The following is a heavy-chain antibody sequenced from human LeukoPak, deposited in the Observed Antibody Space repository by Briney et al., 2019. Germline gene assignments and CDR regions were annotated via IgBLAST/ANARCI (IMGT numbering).Heavy chain of an antibody. CDR2: ISGSSGYI. D-gene: IGHD2-21*02. V-gene: IGHV3-21*01. CDR1: GFTFSSYT. CDR3: ARDRGAYCGGDCYLGFDY. J-gene: IGHJ4*01. Sequence: GGSLRLSCAASGFTFSSYTMNRVRQAPGKGLEWVSSISGSSGYIYYADSVKGGLTISRENAKKSLYLQMPSLTAEDTAVYYCARDRGAYCGGDCYLGFDYWGRGTLVTVSS.